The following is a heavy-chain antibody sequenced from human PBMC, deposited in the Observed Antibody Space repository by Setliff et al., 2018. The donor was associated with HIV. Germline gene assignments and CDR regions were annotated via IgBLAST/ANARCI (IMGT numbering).Heavy chain of an antibody. CDR2: ISSGSII. J-gene: IGHJ4*02. D-gene: IGHD2-21*01. Sequence: GGSLRLSCAASGFTFSSYDMNWVRQAPGKGLEWVSFISSGSIIYYADSVKGRFTISRDNAKNLLYLQMTSLTADDTAVYYCARDDPSIIGRRALRYWGQGILVTVSS. V-gene: IGHV3-48*03. CDR1: GFTFSSYD. CDR3: ARDDPSIIGRRALRY.